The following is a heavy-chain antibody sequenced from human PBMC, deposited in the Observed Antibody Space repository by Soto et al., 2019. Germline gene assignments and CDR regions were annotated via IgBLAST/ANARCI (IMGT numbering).Heavy chain of an antibody. J-gene: IGHJ4*02. CDR3: ARDQTGITTAGGGRIDH. CDR1: GFTFSTHA. CDR2: VSFDGSNK. D-gene: IGHD6-13*01. Sequence: QVQLVESGGGVVQPGRSLRLSCAASGFTFSTHAMHWVRQAPGKGLECVAIVSFDGSNKYYADSVKGRFTISGDNSKNTLYLQMSGLTPEDTAFYYCARDQTGITTAGGGRIDHWGQGTLVTVSS. V-gene: IGHV3-30-3*01.